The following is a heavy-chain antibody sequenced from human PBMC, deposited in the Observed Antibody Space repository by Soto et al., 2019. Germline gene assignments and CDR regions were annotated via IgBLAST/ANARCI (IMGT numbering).Heavy chain of an antibody. CDR1: GGSIISGGYY. J-gene: IGHJ4*02. D-gene: IGHD2-2*01. CDR2: IYYSGST. V-gene: IGHV4-31*03. CDR3: ASGPYCSSTSCSNYGSGSYLAY. Sequence: SETLSLTCTVSGGSIISGGYYFICIRQHPWKGLEWIGYIYYSGSTYYNPSLKSRVTISVDTSKNQFSLKLSSVTAADTAVYYCASGPYCSSTSCSNYGSGSYLAYWGQGTLVTVSS.